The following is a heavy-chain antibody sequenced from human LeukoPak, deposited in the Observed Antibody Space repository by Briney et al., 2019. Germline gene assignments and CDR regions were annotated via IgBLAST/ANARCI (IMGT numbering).Heavy chain of an antibody. CDR2: ITSSGGDT. V-gene: IGHV1-46*01. CDR3: ARDLHRSGYNWGCDH. CDR1: GYMFTHYY. D-gene: IGHD5-24*01. Sequence: GASVKVSCKASGYMFTHYYMHWVRQAPGQGLEWMGMITSSGGDTSYAQKFEGRVTMTRDTSTRTVYMELSSLTSEDTAVYYCARDLHRSGYNWGCDHWGQGTLVTVSP. J-gene: IGHJ4*02.